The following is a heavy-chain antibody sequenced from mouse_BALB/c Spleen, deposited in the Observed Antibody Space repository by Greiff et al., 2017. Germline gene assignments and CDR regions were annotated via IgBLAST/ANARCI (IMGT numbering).Heavy chain of an antibody. CDR2: ISSGSSTI. J-gene: IGHJ4*01. CDR3: ARKGYPYAMDY. V-gene: IGHV5-17*02. D-gene: IGHD2-14*01. CDR1: GFTFSSFG. Sequence: EVQVVESGGGLVQPGGSRKLSCAASGFTFSSFGMHWVRQAPEKGLEWVAYISSGSSTIYYADTVKGRFTISSDNPKNTLFLQMTSLRSEDTAMYYCARKGYPYAMDYWGQGTSVTVSS.